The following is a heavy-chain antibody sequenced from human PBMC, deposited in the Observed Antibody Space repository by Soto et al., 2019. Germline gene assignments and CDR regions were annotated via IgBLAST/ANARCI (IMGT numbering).Heavy chain of an antibody. CDR1: GFTFSSYS. V-gene: IGHV3-21*01. CDR3: ARSGSGYDILSADLPAYYYYGMDV. CDR2: ISSSSSYI. J-gene: IGHJ6*02. Sequence: PGGSLRLSCAASGFTFSSYSMNWVRQAPGKGLEWVSSISSSSSYIYYADSVKGRFTISRDNAKNSLYLQMNNLRAEDTAVYYCARSGSGYDILSADLPAYYYYGMDVWGQGTTVTDSS. D-gene: IGHD3-9*01.